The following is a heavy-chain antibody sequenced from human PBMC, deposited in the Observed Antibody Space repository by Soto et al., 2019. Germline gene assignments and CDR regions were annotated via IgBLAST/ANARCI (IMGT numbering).Heavy chain of an antibody. V-gene: IGHV1-46*01. Sequence: ASVKVSCKASGYSFTTYYIHWVRQAPGQGLEWMGIINPSGGSATSGGSASYARKFQGRVALTRDTSTSTVYMEVSSLTSEDTAVYYCARHSSSWFTDGMDVWGQGTTVTVSS. D-gene: IGHD6-13*01. CDR3: ARHSSSWFTDGMDV. CDR1: GYSFTTYY. J-gene: IGHJ6*02. CDR2: INPSGGSATSGGSA.